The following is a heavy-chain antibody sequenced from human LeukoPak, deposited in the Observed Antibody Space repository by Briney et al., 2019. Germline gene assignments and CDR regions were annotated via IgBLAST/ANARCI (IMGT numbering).Heavy chain of an antibody. CDR1: GGSISSSSYY. D-gene: IGHD2-21*02. V-gene: IGHV4-39*07. CDR3: ARDSEVTVN. CDR2: IYYSGST. J-gene: IGHJ1*01. Sequence: PSETLSLTCTVSGGSISSSSYYWGWIRQPPEKGLEWIGSIYYSGSTYYNPSLKSRVTISVDTSKNQFSLKLSSVTAADTAVYYCARDSEVTVNWGQGTLVTVSS.